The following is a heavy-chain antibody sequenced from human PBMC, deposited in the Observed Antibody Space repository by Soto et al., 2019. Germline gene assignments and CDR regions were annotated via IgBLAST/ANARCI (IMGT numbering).Heavy chain of an antibody. D-gene: IGHD3-16*01. J-gene: IGHJ5*01. CDR1: GFIFSNYG. CDR2: ISYDAEKK. Sequence: QVQLVESGGGVVQPGRSLRLSCVASGFIFSNYGMAWVRQAPGKGLEWVSLISYDAEKKYSADSVKGRFTISRDNSENTVYLHMSSLRVDDTAVYYCATYAHHTFDSWGQGTLVTVSS. CDR3: ATYAHHTFDS. V-gene: IGHV3-30*03.